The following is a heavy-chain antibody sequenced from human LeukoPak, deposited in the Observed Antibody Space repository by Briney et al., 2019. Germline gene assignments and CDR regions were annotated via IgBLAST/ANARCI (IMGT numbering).Heavy chain of an antibody. CDR2: ISYDGSNK. CDR3: ARERGYSYGWDGDFDY. D-gene: IGHD5-18*01. Sequence: GGSLRLSCAASGFTFSSYAMHWVRQAPGKGLEWVAVISYDGSNKYYADPVKGRFTISRDNSKNTLYLQMNSLRAEDTAVYSCARERGYSYGWDGDFDYWGQGTLVTVSS. CDR1: GFTFSSYA. J-gene: IGHJ4*02. V-gene: IGHV3-30-3*01.